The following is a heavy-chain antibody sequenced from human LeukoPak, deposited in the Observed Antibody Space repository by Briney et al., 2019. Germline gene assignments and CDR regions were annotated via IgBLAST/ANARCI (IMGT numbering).Heavy chain of an antibody. CDR2: IYYSGST. CDR1: GGSISSSSYY. V-gene: IGHV4-39*07. Sequence: PSETLSLTCTVSGGSISSSSYYWGWIRQPPGKGLEWIGSIYYSGSTYYNPSLKSRVTISVDTSKNQFSLKLSSVTAADTAVYYCARDLLYYDFWSDSMDYYYMDVWGKGTTVTVSS. D-gene: IGHD3-3*01. CDR3: ARDLLYYDFWSDSMDYYYMDV. J-gene: IGHJ6*03.